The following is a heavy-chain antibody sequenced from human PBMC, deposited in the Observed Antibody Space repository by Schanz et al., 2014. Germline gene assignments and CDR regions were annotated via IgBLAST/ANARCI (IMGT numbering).Heavy chain of an antibody. V-gene: IGHV1-18*04. CDR3: TRGGYSYALSAFDI. CDR1: GYTFVSYS. D-gene: IGHD5-18*01. CDR2: ITAYNGDT. Sequence: QVQLVQSGAEMKKPGASVKVSCKASGYTFVSYSMHWVRQAPGQGLEWMGWITAYNGDTNYALKLQGRVTMTTDTSTGTAYMELRSLRSDDTALYYCTRGGYSYALSAFDIWGQGTMVTVSS. J-gene: IGHJ3*02.